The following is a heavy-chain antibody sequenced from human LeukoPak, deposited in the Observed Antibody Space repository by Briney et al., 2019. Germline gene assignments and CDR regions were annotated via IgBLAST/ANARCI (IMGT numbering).Heavy chain of an antibody. CDR1: GFTLNSFA. J-gene: IGHJ4*02. V-gene: IGHV3-30*02. Sequence: PGGSLRLSCAASGFTLNSFAMHWVRQAPGKGLEHLAFIQSDGSDKYYADSVKGRFTISRDNSKNTLYLQMNGLRGDDTAVYYCVKDLPVLHSWGQGTLVTVSS. CDR3: VKDLPVLHS. CDR2: IQSDGSDK. D-gene: IGHD3-16*01.